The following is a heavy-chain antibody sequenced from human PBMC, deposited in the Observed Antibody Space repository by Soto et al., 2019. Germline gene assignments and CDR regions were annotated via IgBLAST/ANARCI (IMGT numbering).Heavy chain of an antibody. CDR1: GFSLSTSEVG. V-gene: IGHV2-5*02. Sequence: QITLKESGPTLVKPTQTLTLTCTFSGFSLSTSEVGVGWIRQPPGKALQWLALIYWDDDKRYSPSLKSRLTTTKATSKNQVVLTMTNMDPVDTATYYCAHAPGIAVTTNWFDPWGQGILVTVSS. CDR3: AHAPGIAVTTNWFDP. CDR2: IYWDDDK. J-gene: IGHJ5*02. D-gene: IGHD6-19*01.